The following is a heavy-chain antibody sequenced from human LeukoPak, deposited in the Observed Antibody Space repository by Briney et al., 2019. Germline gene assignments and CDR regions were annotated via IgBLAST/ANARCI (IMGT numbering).Heavy chain of an antibody. CDR2: IRYDGSNK. V-gene: IGHV3-30*02. Sequence: GGSLRLSCAASRFTFNKYGMHWVRQAPGKGLEWVAFIRYDGSNKNYADSVKGRFTISRDNSKNSLYLQMNSLRAEDMALYYCAKGQEQWLVLGSFDYWGQGTLVTVSS. D-gene: IGHD6-19*01. CDR3: AKGQEQWLVLGSFDY. J-gene: IGHJ4*02. CDR1: RFTFNKYG.